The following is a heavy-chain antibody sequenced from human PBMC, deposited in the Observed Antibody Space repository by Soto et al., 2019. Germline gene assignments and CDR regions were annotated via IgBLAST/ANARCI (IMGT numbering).Heavy chain of an antibody. Sequence: QVQLVQSGAEVKKPGASVKVSCKASGYTFTSYGISWVRQAPGQGLEWMGWISAYNGNTNYAQKLQGRVTMTTDTSPSTAYMELRSLRSDDTAVYYCARDHSSSWYYYYYYMDVWGKGTTVTVSS. CDR2: ISAYNGNT. CDR1: GYTFTSYG. J-gene: IGHJ6*03. D-gene: IGHD6-13*01. CDR3: ARDHSSSWYYYYYYMDV. V-gene: IGHV1-18*01.